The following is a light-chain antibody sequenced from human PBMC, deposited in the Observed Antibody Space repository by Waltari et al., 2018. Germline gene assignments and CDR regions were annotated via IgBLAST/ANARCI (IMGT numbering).Light chain of an antibody. CDR2: KVS. J-gene: IGKJ2*01. CDR3: MQGTHWPYT. CDR1: QSLVHSDGNTY. Sequence: DVVMTQSPLSLPVTLGPTASISCMSSQSLVHSDGNTYLIWFHQRPGQSPRRLIYKVSYRESGVPDRFSGSGSDADFTLKISRVEADDVGVYYCMQGTHWPYTFGQGTRLDIK. V-gene: IGKV2-30*02.